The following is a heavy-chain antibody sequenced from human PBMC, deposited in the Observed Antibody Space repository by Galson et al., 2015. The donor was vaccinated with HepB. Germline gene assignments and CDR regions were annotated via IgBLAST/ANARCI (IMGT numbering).Heavy chain of an antibody. J-gene: IGHJ4*02. CDR2: INAGNGNT. D-gene: IGHD4-17*01. Sequence: SVKVSCKASGYTFTSYAMHWVRQAPGQRLEWMGWINAGNGNTKYSQKLQGRVTITRDTSASTAYMELSSLRSEDTAVYYCARNGDYDIDFDYWGQGTLVTVSS. V-gene: IGHV1-3*01. CDR3: ARNGDYDIDFDY. CDR1: GYTFTSYA.